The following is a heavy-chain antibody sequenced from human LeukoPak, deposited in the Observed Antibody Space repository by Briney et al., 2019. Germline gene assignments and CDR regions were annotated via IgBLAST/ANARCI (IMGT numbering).Heavy chain of an antibody. V-gene: IGHV1-18*01. CDR3: ARVAGLIAVAGYNWFDP. D-gene: IGHD6-19*01. CDR1: GYTFTNYG. Sequence: ASVKVSCKASGYTFTNYGISWVPQAPGQGLEWMGWISAYNGNTDYAQNLQGRVTMTTDTLTSTAYMELRSLRSDDTAVYYCARVAGLIAVAGYNWFDPWGQGTLVTVSS. J-gene: IGHJ5*02. CDR2: ISAYNGNT.